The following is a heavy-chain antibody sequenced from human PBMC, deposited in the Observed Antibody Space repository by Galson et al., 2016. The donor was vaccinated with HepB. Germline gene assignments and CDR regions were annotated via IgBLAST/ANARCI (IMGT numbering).Heavy chain of an antibody. CDR1: GYRFSTSW. D-gene: IGHD5-12*01. CDR2: IYPNDSDT. CDR3: ARTSGFP. Sequence: QSGAEVKKPGESLQISCKASGYRFSTSWIGWVRQMPGRGLEWIAMIYPNDSDTPYNPSLAGHVIMSVDKSINTAYLQWRGLKPSDSGIYFCARTSGFPWGQGTQVTVSS. V-gene: IGHV5-51*03. J-gene: IGHJ5*02.